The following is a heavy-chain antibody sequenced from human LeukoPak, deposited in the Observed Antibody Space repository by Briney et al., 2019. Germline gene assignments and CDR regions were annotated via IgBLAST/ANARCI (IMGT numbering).Heavy chain of an antibody. CDR1: GFTLSSFW. Sequence: GGSLRLSCAASGFTLSSFWMSWVRQTPGKGLEWVANIKQDGSEKYYVDSVKGRFTISRDNAKNSLYLQMNSLRAEDTAVYYCARDGATGDLIDYWGQGTLVTVSS. D-gene: IGHD7-27*01. V-gene: IGHV3-7*01. J-gene: IGHJ4*02. CDR2: IKQDGSEK. CDR3: ARDGATGDLIDY.